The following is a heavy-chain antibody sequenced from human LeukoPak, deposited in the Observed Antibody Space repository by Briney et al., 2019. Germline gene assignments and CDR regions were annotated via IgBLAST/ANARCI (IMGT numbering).Heavy chain of an antibody. J-gene: IGHJ4*02. D-gene: IGHD6-19*01. CDR3: ARRPHYTSGWYSAKYFDY. V-gene: IGHV4-34*01. CDR2: INHSGST. Sequence: SETLSLTCAVYGGSFIGFHWNWIRQPPGKGLEWIGDINHSGSTNYNPSLKSRVIISVDTSNDQFSLKVNSVTAADTAVYYCARRPHYTSGWYSAKYFDYWGQGTLVTVSS. CDR1: GGSFIGFH.